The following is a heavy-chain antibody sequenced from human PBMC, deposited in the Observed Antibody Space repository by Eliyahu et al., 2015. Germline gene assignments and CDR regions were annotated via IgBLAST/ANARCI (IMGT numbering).Heavy chain of an antibody. Sequence: QVQLVQSGAEVKKPGASVMVSCKASGYAFTSYGFSXVRRAPGQGLEWMGWSSAYNGXTNYAQXFQGRVTMTTDTSTSTAYMELTSLRSDDTAVYYCARDRPVPAAPGRGSYGMDVWGKGTTVTVSS. D-gene: IGHD6-13*01. V-gene: IGHV1-18*01. CDR2: SSAYNGXT. J-gene: IGHJ6*04. CDR3: ARDRPVPAAPGRGSYGMDV. CDR1: GYAFTSYG.